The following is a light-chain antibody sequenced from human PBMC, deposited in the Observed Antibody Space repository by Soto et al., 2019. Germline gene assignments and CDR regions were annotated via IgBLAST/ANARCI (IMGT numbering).Light chain of an antibody. CDR3: QSYDSNVVV. Sequence: NFMLTQPHSVSESPGKTVIISCTGSSGSIASKYVQWYQQRPGSAPTTVIYEDNDRPSGVPDRFSGSIDISSNSASLTISGLQTEDEADYYCQSYDSNVVVFGGGTKLTVL. V-gene: IGLV6-57*02. CDR1: SGSIASKY. J-gene: IGLJ2*01. CDR2: EDN.